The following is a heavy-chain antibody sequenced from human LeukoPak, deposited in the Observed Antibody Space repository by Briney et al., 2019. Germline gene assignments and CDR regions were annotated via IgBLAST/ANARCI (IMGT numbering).Heavy chain of an antibody. Sequence: GGSLRLSCVASGFSFTYAWMSWVRQAPGKGLQWVGHIRSETDGATTDYAAAVQGRFTISRDDSKKMLYLEMNSLNTEDTGLYYCTTDLNQRLKWFGNPLDHWGQGTPVTVSS. CDR1: GFSFTYAW. J-gene: IGHJ4*02. CDR3: TTDLNQRLKWFGNPLDH. CDR2: IRSETDGATT. D-gene: IGHD3-10*01. V-gene: IGHV3-15*01.